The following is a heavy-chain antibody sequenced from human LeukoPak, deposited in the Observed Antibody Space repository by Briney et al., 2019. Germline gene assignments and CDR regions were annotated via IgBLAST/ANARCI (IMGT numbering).Heavy chain of an antibody. CDR3: ARGVPPEGGNMYFYHFSGLDV. J-gene: IGHJ6*02. Sequence: GGSLRLSCAASGFTFSTYCMHWVRQAPGKGPMWVSRICPDGTVTNYADSVKARFIISRDNARNTVYLQMNSLRVDDTAIYYCARGVPPEGGNMYFYHFSGLDVWGQGTTVTVTS. CDR2: ICPDGTVT. V-gene: IGHV3-74*01. D-gene: IGHD4-23*01. CDR1: GFTFSTYC.